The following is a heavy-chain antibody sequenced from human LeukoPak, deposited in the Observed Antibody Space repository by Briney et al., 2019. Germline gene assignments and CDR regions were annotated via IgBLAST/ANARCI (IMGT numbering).Heavy chain of an antibody. CDR1: GFTFSDAW. CDR2: IKQDGSEK. CDR3: ARGLRVFDY. D-gene: IGHD3-16*01. Sequence: GGSLRLSCAASGFTFSDAWMSWVRQAPGKGLEWVANIKQDGSEKYYVDSVKGRFTISRDNAKNSLYLQMNSLRAEDTAVYYCARGLRVFDYWGQGTLVTVSS. J-gene: IGHJ4*02. V-gene: IGHV3-7*01.